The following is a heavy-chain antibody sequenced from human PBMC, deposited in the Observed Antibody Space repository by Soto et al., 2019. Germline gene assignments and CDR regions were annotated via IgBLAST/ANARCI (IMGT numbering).Heavy chain of an antibody. CDR1: GGSISSGGYY. CDR2: IYCSGST. D-gene: IGHD5-12*01. J-gene: IGHJ6*02. Sequence: SETLSLTCTVSGGSISSGGYYWTWFRQHPGKGLEWIGYIYCSGSTYYNPSLKSRVTISVDRSKNQFSLKLSSVTAADTAVYYCARRRGFPYYYGMDVWGQGTTVT. CDR3: ARRRGFPYYYGMDV. V-gene: IGHV4-31*03.